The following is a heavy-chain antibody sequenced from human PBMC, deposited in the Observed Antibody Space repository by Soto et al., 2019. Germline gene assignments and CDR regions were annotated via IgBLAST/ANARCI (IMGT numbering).Heavy chain of an antibody. Sequence: GGSLRLSCATTGFTFSTYAMTWVRRVPGRGLQWVSTILPDETGFYTVSVKGRFTISRDNYRGIVYLQMNDLWVEDAAIYYCAKDRLPTSGQRFYFDSWGQGSLVTVSS. CDR2: ILPDETG. J-gene: IGHJ4*02. V-gene: IGHV3-23*01. D-gene: IGHD2-15*01. CDR3: AKDRLPTSGQRFYFDS. CDR1: GFTFSTYA.